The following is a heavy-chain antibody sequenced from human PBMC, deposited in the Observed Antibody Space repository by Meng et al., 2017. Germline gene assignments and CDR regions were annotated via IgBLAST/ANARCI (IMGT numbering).Heavy chain of an antibody. J-gene: IGHJ6*02. D-gene: IGHD3-22*01. Sequence: SVKVFCKASGGTFSSYAISRVRQAPGQGLEWMGRIIPTFGTANYAQKFQGRVTITADKSTSTAYMELSSLRPEDTAVYYCAGCPLERYYDSSGYYYYYYGMDVWGQGTTVTVSS. CDR1: GGTFSSYA. V-gene: IGHV1-69*06. CDR3: AGCPLERYYDSSGYYYYYYGMDV. CDR2: IIPTFGTA.